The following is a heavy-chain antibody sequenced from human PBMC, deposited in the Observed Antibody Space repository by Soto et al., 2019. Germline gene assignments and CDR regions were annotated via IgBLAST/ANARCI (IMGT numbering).Heavy chain of an antibody. J-gene: IGHJ3*02. CDR1: GFTFGDYA. Sequence: GGSLRLSCTASGFTFGDYAMSWVRQAPGKGLEWVGFIRSKAYGGTTEYAASVKGRFTISRDDSKSIAYLQMNSLKTEDTAVYYCTTLLRKAHDAFDIWSQGTMVTVSS. CDR2: IRSKAYGGTT. CDR3: TTLLRKAHDAFDI. V-gene: IGHV3-49*04.